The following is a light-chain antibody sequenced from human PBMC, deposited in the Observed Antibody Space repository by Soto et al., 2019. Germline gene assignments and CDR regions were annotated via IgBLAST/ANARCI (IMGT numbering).Light chain of an antibody. CDR2: GAS. CDR1: QNVSSNY. J-gene: IGKJ2*01. V-gene: IGKV3-20*01. CDR3: QQYANSPFT. Sequence: EIVLTQSPGTLPLSPGERATLSCRASQNVSSNYLVWYQQKPGQAPRPLIYGASSRATGIPDRFSGSGSGTDFTLTISRLEPEDFAVYYCQQYANSPFTFGHGTKLEIK.